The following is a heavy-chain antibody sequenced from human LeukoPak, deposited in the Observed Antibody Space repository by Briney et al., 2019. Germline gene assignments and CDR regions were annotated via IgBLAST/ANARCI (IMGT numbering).Heavy chain of an antibody. CDR1: GYSISSGYY. V-gene: IGHV4-38-2*01. CDR2: IYHSGST. J-gene: IGHJ4*02. D-gene: IGHD6-6*01. Sequence: PSETLSLTCAVSGYSISSGYYWGWIRQPPGKGLEWIGSIYHSGSTYYNPSLKSRVTISVDTSKNQFSLKLSSVTAADTAVYYCAAGYQLVRYFDYRGQGTLVTVSS. CDR3: AAGYQLVRYFDY.